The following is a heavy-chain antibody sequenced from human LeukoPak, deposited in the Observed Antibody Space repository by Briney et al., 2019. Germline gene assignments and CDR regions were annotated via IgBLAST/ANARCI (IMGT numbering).Heavy chain of an antibody. V-gene: IGHV4-34*01. J-gene: IGHJ4*02. CDR2: INHSGST. CDR1: GEYFSGYY. Sequence: KPSETLSLTCAVYGEYFSGYYWSWLRQPPGKGLEWIGEINHSGSTNYNPSLKSRVTISVDTSKNEFSLKLSSVTAADTAVYYCARVAVAFDYWGQGTLVTVSA. D-gene: IGHD6-19*01. CDR3: ARVAVAFDY.